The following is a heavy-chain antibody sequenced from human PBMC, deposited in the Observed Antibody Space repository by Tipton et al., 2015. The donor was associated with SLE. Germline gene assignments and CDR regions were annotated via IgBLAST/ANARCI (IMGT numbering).Heavy chain of an antibody. CDR3: ARVVQLAGYFHH. CDR2: INHSGST. CDR1: GGSFSGYY. J-gene: IGHJ1*01. V-gene: IGHV4-34*01. D-gene: IGHD6-6*01. Sequence: TLSLTCAVYGGSFSGYYWSWIRQPPGKGLGWIGEINHSGSTNYNPSLKSRVTISVDTSKNQFSLKLRSVTAADTAVYYCARVVQLAGYFHHWGQGTLVTVSS.